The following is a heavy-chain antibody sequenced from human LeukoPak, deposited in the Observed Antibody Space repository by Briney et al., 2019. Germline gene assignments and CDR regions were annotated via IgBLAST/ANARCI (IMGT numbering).Heavy chain of an antibody. V-gene: IGHV1-24*01. CDR3: ARESTVAGQDGTPTPSY. D-gene: IGHD6-19*01. J-gene: IGHJ4*02. CDR2: FDPEDGET. CDR1: GYTLTELS. Sequence: ASVKVSCKVSGYTLTELSMHWVRQAPGKGLEWMGGFDPEDGETIYAQKFQGRVTMTEDTSTDTAYMELSSLRSEDTAVYYCARESTVAGQDGTPTPSYWGQGTLVTVSS.